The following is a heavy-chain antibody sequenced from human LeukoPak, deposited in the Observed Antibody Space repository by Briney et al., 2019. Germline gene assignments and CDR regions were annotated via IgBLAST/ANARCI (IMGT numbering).Heavy chain of an antibody. J-gene: IGHJ4*02. CDR3: ARAAGTEFDY. D-gene: IGHD6-13*01. CDR1: GFIFDDYA. Sequence: PGRSLRLSCAASGFIFDDYAMHWVRQAPGKGLVWVSRINSDGSSTSYADSVKGRFTISRDNAKNTLYLQMNSLRAEDTAVYYCARAAGTEFDYWGQGTLVTVSS. CDR2: INSDGSST. V-gene: IGHV3-74*01.